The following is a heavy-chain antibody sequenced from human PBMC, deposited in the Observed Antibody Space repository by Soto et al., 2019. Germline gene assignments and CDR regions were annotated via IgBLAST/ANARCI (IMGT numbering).Heavy chain of an antibody. CDR1: GGPISSSSYY. CDR3: ARGGYNFDY. V-gene: IGHV4-39*01. D-gene: IGHD5-18*01. CDR2: IYYSGST. Sequence: SETLSLTFTVSGGPISSSSYYWGWIRQPPGKGLEWIGSIYYSGSTYYNPSLKSRVTISVDTSKNQFSLKLSSVTAAETAVYYCARGGYNFDYWGLGALVTVPQ. J-gene: IGHJ4*02.